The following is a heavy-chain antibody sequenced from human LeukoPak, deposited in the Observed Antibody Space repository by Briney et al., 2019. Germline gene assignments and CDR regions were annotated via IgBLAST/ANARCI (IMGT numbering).Heavy chain of an antibody. Sequence: PGGSLRLSCAASGFTFSNYDMTWVRQAPGKGLQWVSTINYSGRDTYYTDSVKGRFIISRDNSKNTLFLQMISLRHEDTAVYYCSKGPSRSSAAGTPHEWGQGSLVTVSS. CDR3: SKGPSRSSAAGTPHE. J-gene: IGHJ4*02. D-gene: IGHD6-13*01. V-gene: IGHV3-23*01. CDR1: GFTFSNYD. CDR2: INYSGRDT.